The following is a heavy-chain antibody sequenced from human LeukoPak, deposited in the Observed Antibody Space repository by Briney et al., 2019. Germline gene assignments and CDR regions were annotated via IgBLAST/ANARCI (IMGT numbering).Heavy chain of an antibody. CDR2: IYSGGST. CDR1: GLTVSSNY. CDR3: ARSGLSLFRFDY. V-gene: IGHV3-66*01. D-gene: IGHD3-16*02. J-gene: IGHJ4*02. Sequence: GGSLRLSCAASGLTVSSNYMSWVRQAPGKGLEWVSVIYSGGSTYYADSVKGRFTISRDNSKNTLYLQMNSLRAEDTAVYYCARSGLSLFRFDYWGQGTLVTVSS.